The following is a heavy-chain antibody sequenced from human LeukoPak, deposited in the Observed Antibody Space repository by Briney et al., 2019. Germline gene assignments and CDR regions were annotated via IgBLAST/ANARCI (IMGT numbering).Heavy chain of an antibody. CDR1: GFAFNTYA. CDR3: AKSRITMVRGVITNFDY. CDR2: ISGSGGST. V-gene: IGHV3-23*01. Sequence: PGTSLRLSCAASGFAFNTYAMHWVRQAPGKGLEWVSAISGSGGSTYYADSVKGRFTISRDNSKNTLYLQMNSLRAEDTAVYYCAKSRITMVRGVITNFDYWGQGTLVTVSS. D-gene: IGHD3-10*01. J-gene: IGHJ4*02.